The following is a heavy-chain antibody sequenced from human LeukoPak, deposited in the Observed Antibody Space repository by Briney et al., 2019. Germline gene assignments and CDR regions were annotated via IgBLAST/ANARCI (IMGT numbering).Heavy chain of an antibody. CDR3: STGGYYEDY. D-gene: IGHD3-22*01. CDR2: NKSKVDGGTT. J-gene: IGHJ4*02. CDR1: GFTFSNAC. V-gene: IGHV3-15*01. Sequence: PGGSLRLPCAVSGFTFSNACMNWVRQAPGKGLEWVGRNKSKVDGGTTDYAAPVKGRFTISRDDPKNTVYLQMNSLKTEDTAVYYCSTGGYYEDYWGQGTLVTVSS.